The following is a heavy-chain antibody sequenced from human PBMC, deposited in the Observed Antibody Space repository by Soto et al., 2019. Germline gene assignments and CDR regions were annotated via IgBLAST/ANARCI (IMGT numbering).Heavy chain of an antibody. V-gene: IGHV3-72*01. CDR2: VRKKANSYTT. J-gene: IGHJ4*01. CDR1: GFTFSNHY. D-gene: IGHD3-10*01. Sequence: EVQLVESGGGLVQPGRSLRLSCAASGFTFSNHYMDWVRQAPGKWLEWVARVRKKANSYTTEYAASVKGRFTISRDESMNSLYLQMNSLKSEDTAIYYCVRVSQMSFGTFDYWGQGTLVTVSS. CDR3: VRVSQMSFGTFDY.